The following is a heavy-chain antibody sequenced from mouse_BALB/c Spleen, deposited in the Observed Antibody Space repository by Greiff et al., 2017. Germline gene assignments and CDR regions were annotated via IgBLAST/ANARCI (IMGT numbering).Heavy chain of an antibody. CDR1: GFTFSDYY. CDR2: ISDGGSYT. V-gene: IGHV5-4*02. J-gene: IGHJ1*01. Sequence: DVMLVESGGGLVKPGGSLKLSCAASGFTFSDYYMYWVRQTPEKRLEWVATISDGGSYTYYPDSVKGRFTISRDNAKNNLYLQMSSLKSEDTAMYYCASYRYDGYWYFDVWGAGTTVTVSS. D-gene: IGHD2-14*01. CDR3: ASYRYDGYWYFDV.